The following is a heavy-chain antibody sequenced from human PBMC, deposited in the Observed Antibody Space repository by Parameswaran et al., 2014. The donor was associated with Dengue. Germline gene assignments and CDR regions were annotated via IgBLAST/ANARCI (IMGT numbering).Heavy chain of an antibody. Sequence: WVRQAPGQGLEWMGWINPNSGGTNYAQKFQGRVTMTRDTSISTAYMELSRLRSDDTAVYYCARFTMIVAYYFDYWGQGTLVTVSS. V-gene: IGHV1-2*02. CDR3: ARFTMIVAYYFDY. CDR2: INPNSGGT. D-gene: IGHD3-22*01. J-gene: IGHJ4*02.